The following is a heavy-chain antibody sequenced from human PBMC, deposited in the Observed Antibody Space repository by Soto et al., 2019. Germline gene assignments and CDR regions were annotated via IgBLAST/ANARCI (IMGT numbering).Heavy chain of an antibody. CDR2: AHHSGRT. D-gene: IGHD4-17*01. J-gene: IGHJ4*02. Sequence: QVQLQESSTGLVKPSGTPSLTCTVSGGSMSSSNWWNWVRQPPGKGLEWIGEAHHSGRTNYNPSLKSRVTISVDKSKNHFSLKLSSVTAADTAVYYCARSEATVLDNWGQGTLVTVSS. CDR1: GGSMSSSNW. CDR3: ARSEATVLDN. V-gene: IGHV4-4*02.